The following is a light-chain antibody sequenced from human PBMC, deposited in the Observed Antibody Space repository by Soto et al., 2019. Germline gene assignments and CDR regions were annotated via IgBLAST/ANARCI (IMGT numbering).Light chain of an antibody. Sequence: QSALTQPASVSGSPGQSITISCTGTSSDVGGYNYVSWYQQHPGKAPKLMIYEVSNRPSGVSNRFSGSKSGNTASLTISGLQAEYEADYYCSSYTSSSPLVVFGGGTQLTVL. CDR2: EVS. J-gene: IGLJ2*01. CDR3: SSYTSSSPLVV. CDR1: SSDVGGYNY. V-gene: IGLV2-14*01.